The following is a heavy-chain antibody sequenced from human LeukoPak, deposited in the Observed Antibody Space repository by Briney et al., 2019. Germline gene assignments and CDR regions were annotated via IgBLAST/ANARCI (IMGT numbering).Heavy chain of an antibody. CDR2: INTKTGNP. CDR1: GYTFIPYG. J-gene: IGHJ5*02. Sequence: ASVKVSCKASGYTFIPYGINWVRQAPGQGLEWMGWINTKTGNPTYAQGFTGRFVFSLDTSVSTAYLQISSLKAEDTAVYYCARDEGEWELLGGWFDPWGQGTLVTVSS. D-gene: IGHD1-26*01. V-gene: IGHV7-4-1*02. CDR3: ARDEGEWELLGGWFDP.